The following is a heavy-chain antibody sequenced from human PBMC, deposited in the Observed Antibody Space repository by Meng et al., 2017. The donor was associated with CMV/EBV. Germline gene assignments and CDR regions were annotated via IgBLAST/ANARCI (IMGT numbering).Heavy chain of an antibody. D-gene: IGHD4-23*01. V-gene: IGHV4-61*01. CDR2: IYYSGST. CDR1: GGSVSSGSYY. Sequence: SGGSVSSGSYYWSWIRPPPGKELEWIGYIYYSGSTNYNPSLKSRVTISVDTSKNQFSLKLSSVTAADTAVYYCAKTPMVVTPYYFDYWGQGTLVTVSS. J-gene: IGHJ4*02. CDR3: AKTPMVVTPYYFDY.